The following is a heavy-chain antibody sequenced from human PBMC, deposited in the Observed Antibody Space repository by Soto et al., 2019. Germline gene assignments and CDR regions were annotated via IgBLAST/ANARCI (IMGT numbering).Heavy chain of an antibody. CDR1: GASITFGVYS. V-gene: IGHV4-30-2*01. Sequence: PSETLSLTCTVSGASITFGVYSWTWIRQTPGKGLEWIGYINHLETTFYNPSFESRLTLSNDRAKIQFSLKLHSMTAADRAVYFCARGGGSDSFDYWGQGILVTVSS. CDR2: INHLETT. J-gene: IGHJ4*02. D-gene: IGHD1-26*01. CDR3: ARGGGSDSFDY.